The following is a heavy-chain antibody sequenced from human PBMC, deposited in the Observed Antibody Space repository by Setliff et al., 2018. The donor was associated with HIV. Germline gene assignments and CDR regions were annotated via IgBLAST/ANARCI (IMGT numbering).Heavy chain of an antibody. CDR2: VDYTGSA. CDR3: ARPSFGVGGGSMFDS. D-gene: IGHD3-3*01. J-gene: IGHJ4*02. V-gene: IGHV4-39*07. Sequence: SETLSLTCTVSGGSISTSNYYWGWVRQPPGKGLEWVGNVDYTGSAHFNPSLKSRVAMSVDTSENQFSLTLSSVTAADTAVYYCARPSFGVGGGSMFDSWGQGIVVTVSS. CDR1: GGSISTSNYY.